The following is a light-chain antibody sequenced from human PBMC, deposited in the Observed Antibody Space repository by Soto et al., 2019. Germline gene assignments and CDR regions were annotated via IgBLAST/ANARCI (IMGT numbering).Light chain of an antibody. CDR3: QQYYSTSPVT. Sequence: DIVLTQSPDSLAVSLGERATINCKSSQSVLYSSNNKNYLAWYQQKPGQPPKLLIYWASTRESGVPDRFSGRGSGTDFTLTISSLQAEDVAVYYCQQYYSTSPVTFGGGTKVEIK. V-gene: IGKV4-1*01. CDR2: WAS. J-gene: IGKJ4*01. CDR1: QSVLYSSNNKNY.